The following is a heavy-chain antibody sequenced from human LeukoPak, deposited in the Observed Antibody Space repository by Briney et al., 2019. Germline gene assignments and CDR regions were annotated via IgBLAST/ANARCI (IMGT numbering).Heavy chain of an antibody. D-gene: IGHD1-7*01. CDR2: ISAYNGNT. V-gene: IGHV1-18*01. Sequence: GSSVKVCCKASGYTFTSYGFSWVRQAPGQGLEWMGWISAYNGNTNYAQKLQGRVTMPTDTSTSTAYMELRSLRSDDTAVYYCARASVTGTSYFDYWGQGTLVTVSS. CDR3: ARASVTGTSYFDY. CDR1: GYTFTSYG. J-gene: IGHJ4*02.